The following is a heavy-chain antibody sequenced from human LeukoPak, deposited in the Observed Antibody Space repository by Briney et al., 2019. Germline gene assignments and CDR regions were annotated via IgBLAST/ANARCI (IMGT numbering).Heavy chain of an antibody. Sequence: GESLTLSCAASGFTFSNYAMSWVRQAPGKGLEWVSAIGGSGGGTDYADSVKGRFTISRDNSKNPLYLQMTGLRAEDTAIYYCAKTPETFYYDFSGYYYYFDYWGQGTLVTVSS. CDR3: AKTPETFYYDFSGYYYYFDY. V-gene: IGHV3-23*01. CDR1: GFTFSNYA. J-gene: IGHJ4*02. CDR2: IGGSGGGT. D-gene: IGHD3-22*01.